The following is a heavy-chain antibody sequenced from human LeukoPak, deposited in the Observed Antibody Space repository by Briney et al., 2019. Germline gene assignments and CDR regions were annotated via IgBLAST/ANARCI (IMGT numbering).Heavy chain of an antibody. CDR3: ARVTLGYSRSGDNYYYYGMDV. V-gene: IGHV1-69*01. CDR2: IIPIFGTA. Sequence: SVKVSCKASGGTFISYAISWVRQAPGQGLEWMGGIIPIFGTANYAQKFQGRVTITADESTSTAYMELSSLRSEDTAVYYCARVTLGYSRSGDNYYYYGMDVWGQGTTVSVSS. CDR1: GGTFISYA. D-gene: IGHD6-13*01. J-gene: IGHJ6*02.